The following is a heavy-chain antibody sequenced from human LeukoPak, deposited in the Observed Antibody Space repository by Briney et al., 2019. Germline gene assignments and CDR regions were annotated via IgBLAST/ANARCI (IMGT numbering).Heavy chain of an antibody. CDR2: INPNSGGT. V-gene: IGHV1-2*02. CDR1: GYTFTGYY. CDR3: ARAPQQLVPYYYYGMDV. D-gene: IGHD6-13*01. J-gene: IGHJ6*02. Sequence: ASVKVSCKASGYTFTGYYMHWVRQAPGQGLEWMGWINPNSGGTNYAQKFQGRVTMTRDTSISTAYMELRSLRSDDTAVYYCARAPQQLVPYYYYGMDVWGQGTTVTVSS.